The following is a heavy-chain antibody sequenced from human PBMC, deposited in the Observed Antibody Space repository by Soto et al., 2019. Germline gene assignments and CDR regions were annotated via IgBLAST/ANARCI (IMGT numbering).Heavy chain of an antibody. D-gene: IGHD6-19*01. CDR3: ARESSGTQYFDY. CDR2: ISTYSGNT. Sequence: QVQLVQSGAEVKKPGASVKVSCKASGYTFTSYGINWVRQAPGQGLEWMGWISTYSGNTNYAQKIQGRVTMTTDTSTSTAYMELRSLRSDDTAVYFCARESSGTQYFDYWGQGTLVTVSS. J-gene: IGHJ4*02. CDR1: GYTFTSYG. V-gene: IGHV1-18*04.